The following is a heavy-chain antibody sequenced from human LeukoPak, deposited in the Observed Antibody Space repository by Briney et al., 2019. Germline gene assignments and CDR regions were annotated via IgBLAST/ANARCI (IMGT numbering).Heavy chain of an antibody. CDR1: GYTFTSYA. CDR2: INAGNGNT. CDR3: ARVPNRSSGWFDY. Sequence: GASVKVSCKTSGYTFTSYAMHWVRQAPGQRLEWMGWINAGNGNTKYSQKFQGRVTITRDTSASTAYMGLSSLRSEDTAVYYCARVPNRSSGWFDYWGQGTLVTVSS. J-gene: IGHJ4*02. V-gene: IGHV1-3*01. D-gene: IGHD6-19*01.